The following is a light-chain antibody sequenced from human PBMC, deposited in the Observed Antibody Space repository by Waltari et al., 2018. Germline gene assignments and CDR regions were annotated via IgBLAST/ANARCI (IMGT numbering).Light chain of an antibody. CDR1: QSVSSS. CDR2: DTS. V-gene: IGKV3-11*01. J-gene: IGKJ4*01. Sequence: IVLTQSPATLSFSPREKATLSCRASQSVSSSLAWYQQKPGQTPRLLIYDTSKRATVIPARFSGSGSGTDFTLTISSLEPEDFAVYYCQHRTTWPPSLTFGGGTRVEVK. CDR3: QHRTTWPPSLT.